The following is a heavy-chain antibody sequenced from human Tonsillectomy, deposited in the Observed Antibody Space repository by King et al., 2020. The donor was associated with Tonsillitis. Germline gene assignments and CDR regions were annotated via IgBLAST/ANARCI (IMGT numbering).Heavy chain of an antibody. Sequence: VQLVESGGGVVQPGKSLRLSCAASGFSFSSYAMHWVRQAPGKGLEWVAVISYDGSNKYHADSVKGRFTISRDNSKNTLYLQMNSLRAEDKAVYYCARDYGELMDIVEVAAAIVGPHFEYWGQGSLVTVSS. CDR1: GFSFSSYA. CDR3: ARDYGELMDIVEVAAAIVGPHFEY. D-gene: IGHD2-2*02. J-gene: IGHJ4*02. CDR2: ISYDGSNK. V-gene: IGHV3-30*01.